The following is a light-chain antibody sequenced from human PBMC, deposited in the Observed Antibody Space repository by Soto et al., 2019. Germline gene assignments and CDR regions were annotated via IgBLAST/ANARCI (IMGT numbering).Light chain of an antibody. CDR3: QQYGSSPRS. CDR2: GAS. Sequence: EIVLTQSPGTLSLSPGERATLSCRASQSLSSTYLAWYQHKLGQAPRLLIYGASSKASGIPDRFSGSGSGTDFTLTISRLEPGDFAVYYCQQYGSSPRSFGQGTKVEVK. V-gene: IGKV3-20*01. CDR1: QSLSSTY. J-gene: IGKJ1*01.